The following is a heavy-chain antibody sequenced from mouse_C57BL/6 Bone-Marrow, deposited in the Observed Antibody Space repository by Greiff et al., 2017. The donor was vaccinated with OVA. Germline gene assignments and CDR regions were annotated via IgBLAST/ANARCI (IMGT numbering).Heavy chain of an antibody. CDR1: GFNIKDDY. V-gene: IGHV14-4*01. J-gene: IGHJ4*01. CDR2: IDPENGDT. CDR3: TPHYGSLHYYAMDY. Sequence: EVQLQQSGAELVRPGASVKLSCTASGFNIKDDYMHWVKQRPEQGLEWIGWIDPENGDTEYASKFQGKGTITADTSSNTAYLQLSSLTSEDTAVYYCTPHYGSLHYYAMDYWGQGTSVTVSS. D-gene: IGHD1-1*01.